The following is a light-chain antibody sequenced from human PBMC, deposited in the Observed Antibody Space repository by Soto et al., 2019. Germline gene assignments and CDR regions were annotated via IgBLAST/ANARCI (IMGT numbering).Light chain of an antibody. CDR1: ESVSSSY. Sequence: GERATLSCRASESVSSSYLAWYQQKPSQAPRLLIYGASSRATGIPDRFSGSGSGTDFTLTISRLEPEDFAVYYCQQYGSSPGTFGQGTKVDIK. V-gene: IGKV3-20*01. CDR2: GAS. CDR3: QQYGSSPGT. J-gene: IGKJ1*01.